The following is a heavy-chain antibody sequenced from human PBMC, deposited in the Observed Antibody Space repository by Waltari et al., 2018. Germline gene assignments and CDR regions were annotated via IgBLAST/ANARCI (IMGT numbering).Heavy chain of an antibody. V-gene: IGHV1-69*02. Sequence: QVQLVQSGAEVKKPGSSVKVSCKASGGPFSRYTISWVRQAPGQGLEWMGRIIPILGIANYAQKFQGRVTITADKSTSTAYMELSSLRSEDTAVYYCASSGYSSSSILYWGQGTLVTVSS. CDR1: GGPFSRYT. CDR2: IIPILGIA. CDR3: ASSGYSSSSILY. J-gene: IGHJ4*02. D-gene: IGHD6-6*01.